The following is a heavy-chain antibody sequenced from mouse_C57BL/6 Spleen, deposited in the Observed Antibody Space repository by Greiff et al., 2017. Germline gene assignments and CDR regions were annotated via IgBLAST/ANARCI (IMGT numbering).Heavy chain of an antibody. Sequence: QVQLQQPGAELVKPGASVKLSCKASGYTFTSYWMHWVKQRPGQGLEWIGMIHPNSGSTNYNEKFKSKATLTVDKSSSTAYMQLGSLTSEDSAVYYCARDYYDYDGFAYWGQGTLVTVAA. V-gene: IGHV1-64*01. CDR2: IHPNSGST. CDR3: ARDYYDYDGFAY. CDR1: GYTFTSYW. J-gene: IGHJ3*01. D-gene: IGHD2-4*01.